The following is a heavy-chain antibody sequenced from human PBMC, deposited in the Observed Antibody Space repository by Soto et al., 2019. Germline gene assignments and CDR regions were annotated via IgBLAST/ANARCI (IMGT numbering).Heavy chain of an antibody. D-gene: IGHD3-9*01. J-gene: IGHJ6*03. CDR3: ARGGNYYDILTGALPNYYYYYYMDV. CDR2: ISAYNGNT. V-gene: IGHV1-18*01. CDR1: GYTFTSYG. Sequence: GASVKVSCKASGYTFTSYGISWVRQAPGQGLEWMGWISAYNGNTNYAQKLQGGVTMTTDTSTSTAYMELRSLRSDDTAVYYCARGGNYYDILTGALPNYYYYYYMDVWGKGTTVTVSS.